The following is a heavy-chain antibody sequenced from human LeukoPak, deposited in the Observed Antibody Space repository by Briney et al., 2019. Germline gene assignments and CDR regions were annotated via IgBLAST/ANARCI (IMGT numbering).Heavy chain of an antibody. Sequence: SVKVSCKASGGAFSNYAMNWVRQAPGQGLEWMGGIIPLLGTPSYAQKFQGRVTITADESTTTAYMELSSLRSEDTAVYYCARWTHGSGAGFFIHRGQGTLATVSS. CDR3: ARWTHGSGAGFFIH. V-gene: IGHV1-69*13. D-gene: IGHD3-10*01. CDR2: IIPLLGTP. CDR1: GGAFSNYA. J-gene: IGHJ1*01.